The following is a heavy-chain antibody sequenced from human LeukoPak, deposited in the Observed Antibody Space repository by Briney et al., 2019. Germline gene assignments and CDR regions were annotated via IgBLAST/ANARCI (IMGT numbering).Heavy chain of an antibody. D-gene: IGHD2-15*01. CDR2: IWYDGSNK. CDR3: ARDRSATASYYYSYMDV. Sequence: GGSLRLSCAASGFTFSSYGMHWVRQAPGKGLEWVAVIWYDGSNKYYADSVKGRLTISRDNSKNTLYLQMNSLRAEDTAVYYCARDRSATASYYYSYMDVWGKGTTVTVSS. CDR1: GFTFSSYG. J-gene: IGHJ6*03. V-gene: IGHV3-33*01.